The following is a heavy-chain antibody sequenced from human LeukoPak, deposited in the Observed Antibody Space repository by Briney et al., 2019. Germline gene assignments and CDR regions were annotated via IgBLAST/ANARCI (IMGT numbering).Heavy chain of an antibody. CDR1: GGSISTYY. CDR2: IYYSGRT. CDR3: ARAGVGYCSSTSCCEFDC. Sequence: PSETLSLTCTVSGGSISTYYWSWIRQPPGKGLEWIGYIYYSGRTKYNPSLKSRVTMSVDTSKNQFSLKLSSVTAADTAVYYCARAGVGYCSSTSCCEFDCWGQGTLVTVSS. J-gene: IGHJ4*02. D-gene: IGHD2-2*01. V-gene: IGHV4-59*01.